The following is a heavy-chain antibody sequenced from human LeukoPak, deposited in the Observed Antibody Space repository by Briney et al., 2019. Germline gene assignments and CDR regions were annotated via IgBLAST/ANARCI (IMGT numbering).Heavy chain of an antibody. D-gene: IGHD1-26*01. CDR1: GFTFSDYY. CDR3: ARVPPLGAQRFDP. Sequence: ETGGSLRLSCAASGFTFSDYYMSWIRQAPGKGLEWVSYISSSGSTIYYADSVKGRFTISRDNAKNSLYLQMNSLRAEDTAVYYCARVPPLGAQRFDPWGQGTLVSVSS. J-gene: IGHJ5*02. V-gene: IGHV3-11*01. CDR2: ISSSGSTI.